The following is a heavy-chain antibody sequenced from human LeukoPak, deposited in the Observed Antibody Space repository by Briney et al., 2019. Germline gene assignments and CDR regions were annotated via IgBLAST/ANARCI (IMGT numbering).Heavy chain of an antibody. Sequence: SETLSLTCTVSGGSISSYYWSWIRQPPGKGLEWIGYIYYSGSTNYNPSLKSRVTISVDTSKNQFSLKLSSVTAADTAVYYCARGYDFWSGPSFDLWGRGTLVTVSS. CDR2: IYYSGST. CDR1: GGSISSYY. CDR3: ARGYDFWSGPSFDL. V-gene: IGHV4-59*01. D-gene: IGHD3-3*01. J-gene: IGHJ2*01.